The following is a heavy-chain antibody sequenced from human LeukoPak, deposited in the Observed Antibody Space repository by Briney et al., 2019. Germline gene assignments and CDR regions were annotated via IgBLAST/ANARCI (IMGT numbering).Heavy chain of an antibody. CDR3: ARFLAARRDAFDI. Sequence: IINPSGGSTSYAQKFQGRVTMTRDTSTSTVYMELSSLRSEDTAVYYCARFLAARRDAFDIWGQGTMVTVSS. J-gene: IGHJ3*02. V-gene: IGHV1-46*03. CDR2: INPSGGST. D-gene: IGHD6-6*01.